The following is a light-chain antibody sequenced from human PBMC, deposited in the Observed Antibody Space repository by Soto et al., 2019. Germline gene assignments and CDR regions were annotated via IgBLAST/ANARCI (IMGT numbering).Light chain of an antibody. Sequence: TVLTQSPGIVSLSPGERASLSCGASQSISSSFLAWYQQKPGQAPRLLIYGASSRATGIPDRFSGTGSETDFTLTISRLEPEDFAVYYCQQYDNSPSTFGQGTRLEIK. CDR3: QQYDNSPST. V-gene: IGKV3-20*01. J-gene: IGKJ5*01. CDR1: QSISSSF. CDR2: GAS.